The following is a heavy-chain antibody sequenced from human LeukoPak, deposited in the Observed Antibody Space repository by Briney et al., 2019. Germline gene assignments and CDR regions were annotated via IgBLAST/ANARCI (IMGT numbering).Heavy chain of an antibody. CDR1: GFTFSSYA. Sequence: TGGSLRLSCAASGFTFSSYAMSWVRQAPGKGLEWVSAISSNGGSTYYANSVKGRFTISRDNSKNTLYLQMGSLRAEDMAVYYCARSRYYYYYYMDVWGKGTTVTVSS. J-gene: IGHJ6*03. V-gene: IGHV3-64*01. CDR3: ARSRYYYYYYMDV. CDR2: ISSNGGST.